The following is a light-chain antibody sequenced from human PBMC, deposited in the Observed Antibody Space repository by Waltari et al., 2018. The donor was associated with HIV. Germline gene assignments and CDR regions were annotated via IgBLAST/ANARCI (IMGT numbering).Light chain of an antibody. CDR2: KAS. Sequence: IVMTQSPATLSVSPGERATLPCRASQSIYTNLAWYQQTPGQAPRLLIFKASTRATGIPDRFSGSGFGTEFTLTISSLQSQDFAVYYCQQYNTWPLSFGGGTKVEIK. J-gene: IGKJ4*01. CDR1: QSIYTN. CDR3: QQYNTWPLS. V-gene: IGKV3-15*01.